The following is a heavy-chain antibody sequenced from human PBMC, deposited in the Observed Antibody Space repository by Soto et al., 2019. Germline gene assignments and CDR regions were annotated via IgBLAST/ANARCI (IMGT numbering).Heavy chain of an antibody. V-gene: IGHV3-7*01. CDR1: GFTFSSYW. Sequence: GGSLRLSCAASGFTFSSYWMSWVRQAPGKGLEWVANIKQDGSEKYYVDSVKGRFTISKDNAKNSLYLQMNSLRAEDTAVYYCARTIVGVVAATRGGGFDYWGQGTLVTVSS. CDR2: IKQDGSEK. J-gene: IGHJ4*02. D-gene: IGHD2-15*01. CDR3: ARTIVGVVAATRGGGFDY.